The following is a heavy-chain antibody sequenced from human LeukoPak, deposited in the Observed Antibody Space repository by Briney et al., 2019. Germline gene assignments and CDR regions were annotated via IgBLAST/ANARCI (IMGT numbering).Heavy chain of an antibody. J-gene: IGHJ5*02. CDR1: GYSFTSHY. CDR3: ARSNYGGQGAGDNWFDP. D-gene: IGHD4-23*01. CDR2: IDPNTGDT. V-gene: IGHV1-2*02. Sequence: GASVKVSCKASGYSFTSHYMHWVRQAPGQGLEWMGWIDPNTGDTNYAQKFQGRVTMTRDTSFSTAYMDLSTLTSDDTAVYYCARSNYGGQGAGDNWFDPWGQGTLVTVSS.